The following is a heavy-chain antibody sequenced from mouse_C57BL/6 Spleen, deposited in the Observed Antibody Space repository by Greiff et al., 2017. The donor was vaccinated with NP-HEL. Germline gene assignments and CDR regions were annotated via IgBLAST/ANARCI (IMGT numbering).Heavy chain of an antibody. CDR3: ARTDGYDGGDY. J-gene: IGHJ2*01. CDR2: INPSSGYT. Sequence: QVQLQQSGAELAKPGASVKLSCKASGYTFTSYWLHWVKQRPGQGLEWIGYINPSSGYTKSNQKFKDKATLTVDKSSSTAYMQLSSLTYEDSAVYYCARTDGYDGGDYWGQGTTLTVSS. V-gene: IGHV1-7*01. CDR1: GYTFTSYW. D-gene: IGHD2-2*01.